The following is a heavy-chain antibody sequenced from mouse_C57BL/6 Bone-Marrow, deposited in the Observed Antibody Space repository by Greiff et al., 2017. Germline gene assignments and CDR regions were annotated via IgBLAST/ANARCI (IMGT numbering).Heavy chain of an antibody. D-gene: IGHD3-2*02. CDR2: ISGGGGNT. J-gene: IGHJ4*01. CDR1: GFTFSSYT. CDR3: ARHGDSSGYYAKDY. Sequence: DVHLVESGGGLVKPGGSLKLSCAASGFTFSSYTMSWVRQTPEKRLEWVATISGGGGNTYYPDSVKGRFTISRDNAKNTLYLQMSSLRSEDTALYYCARHGDSSGYYAKDYWGQGTSVTVSS. V-gene: IGHV5-9*01.